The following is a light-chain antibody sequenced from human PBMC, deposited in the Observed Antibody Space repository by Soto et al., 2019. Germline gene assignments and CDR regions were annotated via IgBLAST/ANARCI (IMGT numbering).Light chain of an antibody. V-gene: IGKV3-20*01. Sequence: EIVLTQSPGTLSLSPGERATLSCRASQSVSGSYLAWYQQKPGRAPRLLINGASSRATGIPDRFSGSGSGTDSTLTISRLEPEDFAVYYCQQYGTSPETFGQGTKLEIK. CDR2: GAS. CDR3: QQYGTSPET. J-gene: IGKJ2*01. CDR1: QSVSGSY.